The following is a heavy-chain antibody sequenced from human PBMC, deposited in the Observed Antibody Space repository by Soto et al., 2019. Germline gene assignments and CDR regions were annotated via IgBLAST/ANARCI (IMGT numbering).Heavy chain of an antibody. V-gene: IGHV1-69*02. CDR3: ARGVTRVRGVRAFDI. Sequence: QVQLVQSGAEVKKPGSSVKVSCKAPGGTFSSYTISWVRQAPGQGLEWMGRIIPILGIANYAQKFQGRVTITADQSTSTAYIELSSLRSEDPAVYYCARGVTRVRGVRAFDIWGQGTMVTVSS. CDR1: GGTFSSYT. J-gene: IGHJ3*02. D-gene: IGHD3-10*01. CDR2: IIPILGIA.